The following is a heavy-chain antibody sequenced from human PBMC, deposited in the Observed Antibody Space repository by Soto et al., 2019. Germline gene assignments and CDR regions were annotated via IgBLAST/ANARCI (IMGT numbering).Heavy chain of an antibody. J-gene: IGHJ3*02. Sequence: PETLSLTCSVSGGSISSYFWSWVLQPLGKGLEWIGYVHYSGSNNYHPSLKSRVTMSVDTSKNQFSLQLSSVTAAETAVYYCARVNQLAPKRNAFDIWGQGTMVTVS. CDR1: GGSISSYF. CDR3: ARVNQLAPKRNAFDI. D-gene: IGHD2-2*01. CDR2: VHYSGSN. V-gene: IGHV4-59*01.